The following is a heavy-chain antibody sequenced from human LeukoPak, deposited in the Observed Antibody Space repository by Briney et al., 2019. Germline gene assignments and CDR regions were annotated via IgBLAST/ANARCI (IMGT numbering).Heavy chain of an antibody. J-gene: IGHJ4*02. CDR3: ARRIRAVARGYFDY. V-gene: IGHV4-34*01. Sequence: PSETLSLTCAVYGGSFSGYYWSWIRQPPGKGLEWIGEINHSGSTNYNPSLKSRVTISVDTSKNQFSLKLSSVTAADTAVYYCARRIRAVARGYFDYWGQGTLVTVSS. D-gene: IGHD6-19*01. CDR2: INHSGST. CDR1: GGSFSGYY.